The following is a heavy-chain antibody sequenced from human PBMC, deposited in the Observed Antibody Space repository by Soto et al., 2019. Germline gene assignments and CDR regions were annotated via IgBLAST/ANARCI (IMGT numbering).Heavy chain of an antibody. V-gene: IGHV3-66*01. CDR1: GFTVSSNY. Sequence: GGSLRLSCGASGFTVSSNYMSWVRQAPGKGLEWVSVIYSGGSTYYADSVKGRFTISRDNSKNTLYLQMNSLRAEDTAVYYCARAAAGYYYYYMDVWGKGTTVTVSS. CDR2: IYSGGST. J-gene: IGHJ6*03. CDR3: ARAAAGYYYYYMDV. D-gene: IGHD6-13*01.